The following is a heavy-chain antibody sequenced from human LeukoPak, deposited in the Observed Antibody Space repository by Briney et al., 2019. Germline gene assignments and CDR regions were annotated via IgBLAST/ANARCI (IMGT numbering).Heavy chain of an antibody. J-gene: IGHJ4*02. D-gene: IGHD3-22*01. CDR3: AKDRGYDSSGYFDY. CDR2: ISYDGSNK. Sequence: GGSLRLSCAASGFTFSSYGMHWVRQAPGKGLEWVAVISYDGSNKYYADSVKGRFTISRDNSKNTLYLQMNSLRAEDTAVYYCAKDRGYDSSGYFDYWGQGTLVTVSS. V-gene: IGHV3-30*18. CDR1: GFTFSSYG.